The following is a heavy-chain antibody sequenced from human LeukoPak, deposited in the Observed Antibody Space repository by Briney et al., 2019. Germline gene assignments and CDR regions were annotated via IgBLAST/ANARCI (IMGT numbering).Heavy chain of an antibody. CDR3: GRDLEENGVPP. V-gene: IGHV3-53*01. Sequence: PGGSLRLSCAAFGLTISGNYMSWVRQAPGKGLEWVSVLYSDGGTYYADSVKGRFSISRDTSKNTVYLQMNSLRDDDTAVYYCGRDLEENGVPPWGLGTLVTVSS. CDR2: LYSDGGT. D-gene: IGHD2-8*01. J-gene: IGHJ5*02. CDR1: GLTISGNY.